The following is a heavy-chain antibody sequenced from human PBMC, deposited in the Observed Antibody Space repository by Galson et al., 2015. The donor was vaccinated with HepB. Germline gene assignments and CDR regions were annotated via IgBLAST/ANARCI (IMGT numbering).Heavy chain of an antibody. V-gene: IGHV3-11*06. J-gene: IGHJ4*02. D-gene: IGHD3-3*02. CDR3: ARGVISDY. CDR2: ISSSSTYT. CDR1: GFTFNDYY. Sequence: SLRLSCAASGFTFNDYYMIWIRQAPGKGLEWVSYISSSSTYTKYADSVKGRFTISRDNAKNSLYLHMNSLRVEDTALYYCARGVISDYWGQGTLVTVSS.